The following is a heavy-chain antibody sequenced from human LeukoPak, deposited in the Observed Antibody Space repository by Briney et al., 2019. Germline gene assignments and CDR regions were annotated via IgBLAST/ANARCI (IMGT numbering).Heavy chain of an antibody. Sequence: GGSLRLSCAATGFTFSSYAMNRVRQAPGKGLQWVSAISGSGGSTYYLDSVKGRFTISRDNSKNTLYLQMNSLGAKDTAVYYWAKCRGDAYNSLDYWGQGTLVTVSS. J-gene: IGHJ4*02. CDR1: GFTFSSYA. CDR3: AKCRGDAYNSLDY. CDR2: ISGSGGST. D-gene: IGHD3-16*01. V-gene: IGHV3-23*01.